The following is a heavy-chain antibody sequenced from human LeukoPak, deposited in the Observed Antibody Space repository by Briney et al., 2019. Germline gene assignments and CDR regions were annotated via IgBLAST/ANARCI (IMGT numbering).Heavy chain of an antibody. CDR3: ARNRGYSYANFDY. CDR1: GFTFSSYA. CDR2: ISYDGSNK. V-gene: IGHV3-30*04. J-gene: IGHJ4*02. D-gene: IGHD5-18*01. Sequence: PGGSLRLSCAASGFTFSSYAMHWVRQAPGKGLECVAVISYDGSNKYYADSVKGRFTISRDNSKNTLYLQMNSLRAEDTAVYYCARNRGYSYANFDYWGQGTLVTVSS.